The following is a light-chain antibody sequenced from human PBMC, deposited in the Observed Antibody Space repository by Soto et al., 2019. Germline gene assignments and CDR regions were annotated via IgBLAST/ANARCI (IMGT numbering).Light chain of an antibody. Sequence: EIVLTQSPGTLSLSPGERGTLSCRASQSVGRYLAWYQRKPGQSPMLLIYDASTRATGIADRFSGSGSGTDFTLTIIRLEPEDFGVYYCQQYTTSVWTFGQGTKVEIK. J-gene: IGKJ1*01. V-gene: IGKV3-20*01. CDR2: DAS. CDR1: QSVGRY. CDR3: QQYTTSVWT.